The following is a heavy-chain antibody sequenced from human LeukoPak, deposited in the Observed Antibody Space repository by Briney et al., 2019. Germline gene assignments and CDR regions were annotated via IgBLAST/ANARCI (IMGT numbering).Heavy chain of an antibody. D-gene: IGHD6-13*01. V-gene: IGHV3-33*01. CDR3: ATERDSSWTFNS. CDR1: GFSFSTYA. J-gene: IGHJ4*02. Sequence: PGMSLRLSCAASGFSFSTYAMHWVRQAPGKGLDWVAMIWSDGSNQYYADSVKGRFTISRDNSKNTLYLQMNSLRAEDTAVYYCATERDSSWTFNSWAQGPLVTVSS. CDR2: IWSDGSNQ.